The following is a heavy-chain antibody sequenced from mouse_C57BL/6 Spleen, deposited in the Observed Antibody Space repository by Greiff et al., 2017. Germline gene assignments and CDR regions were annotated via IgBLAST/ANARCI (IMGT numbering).Heavy chain of an antibody. CDR3: TRGGFDY. D-gene: IGHD1-1*02. CDR1: GFTFSDAW. CDR2: IRNKANNHAT. Sequence: EVKVEESGRGLVQPGGSMKLSCAVSGFTFSDAWMDWVRQSPEKGLEWVAEIRNKANNHATYYAESVKGRFTISRDDSISSVYLQLNGLRAEDTGIYYCTRGGFDYWGQGATLTVST. V-gene: IGHV6-6*01. J-gene: IGHJ2*01.